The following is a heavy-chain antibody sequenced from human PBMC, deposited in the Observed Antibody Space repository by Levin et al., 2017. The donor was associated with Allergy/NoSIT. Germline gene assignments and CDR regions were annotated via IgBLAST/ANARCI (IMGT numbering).Heavy chain of an antibody. D-gene: IGHD2-8*01. Sequence: GESLKISCAASGFTFSSYNMNWVRPAPGKGLEWVSSISSSSDYIYYADSVKGRFTISRDNAKSSLYLRMISLRAEDTALYYCARGRMRHLSGGPADWYFDLWGRGTLVTVSS. CDR3: ARGRMRHLSGGPADWYFDL. J-gene: IGHJ2*01. CDR2: ISSSSDYI. CDR1: GFTFSSYN. V-gene: IGHV3-21*01.